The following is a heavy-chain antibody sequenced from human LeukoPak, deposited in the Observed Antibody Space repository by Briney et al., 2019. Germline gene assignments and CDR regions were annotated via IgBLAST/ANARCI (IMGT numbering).Heavy chain of an antibody. CDR3: AKDDSALWFGELSHYFNC. V-gene: IGHV3-23*01. Sequence: PGGSLRLSCAASGFTFSSYAMSWVREAPGKGLEWVSAISGRGGSTYCGHSVKGRFTISRDNSKNTLYLQMNSLRAAGTAVYYCAKDDSALWFGELSHYFNCWGQATLVTVSS. J-gene: IGHJ4*02. CDR1: GFTFSSYA. CDR2: ISGRGGST. D-gene: IGHD3-10*01.